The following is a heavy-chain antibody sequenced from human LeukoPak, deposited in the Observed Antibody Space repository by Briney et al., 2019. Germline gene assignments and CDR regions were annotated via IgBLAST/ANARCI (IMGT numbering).Heavy chain of an antibody. CDR1: GFTFSSYA. V-gene: IGHV3-23*01. D-gene: IGHD1-26*01. CDR3: AKVGIVGATRTHVDS. Sequence: GGSLRPPFAASGFTFSSYAMSWVRQAPGKGLEWVSAITGSGHSTYYADSVKGRFTISRDNSKNTLYLQMNSLRAEDTAIYYCAKVGIVGATRTHVDSRVEATLVTVSS. CDR2: ITGSGHST. J-gene: IGHJ4*02.